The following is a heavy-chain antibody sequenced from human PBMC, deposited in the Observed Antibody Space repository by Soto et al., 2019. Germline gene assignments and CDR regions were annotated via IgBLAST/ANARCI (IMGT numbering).Heavy chain of an antibody. V-gene: IGHV4-39*01. CDR3: ARNWNLALVPAAYFDS. J-gene: IGHJ4*02. Sequence: ETLSLTCTVSNFSVLTSIYYWAWILQPPGKGLEWVGTVYYTGTTYYNPSLQSRVTISIDTSKNQFSLNLNSVTAADTAVYYCARNWNLALVPAAYFDSWGQGTLVTVSS. D-gene: IGHD2-2*01. CDR2: VYYTGTT. CDR1: NFSVLTSIYY.